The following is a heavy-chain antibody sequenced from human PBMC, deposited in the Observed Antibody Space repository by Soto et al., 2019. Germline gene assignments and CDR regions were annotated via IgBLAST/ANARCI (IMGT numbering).Heavy chain of an antibody. CDR2: ISYDGSNK. CDR1: GFTFSSYG. Sequence: QVQLVESGGGVVQPGRSLRLSCAASGFTFSSYGMHWVRQAPGKGLEWVALISYDGSNKYYPDSVKGRFTISRDNSKNTLYLQMNSLRTEDTAVYYCAAGLDFFDYCGQGTLVTVSS. CDR3: AAGLDFFDY. V-gene: IGHV3-30*03. D-gene: IGHD6-13*01. J-gene: IGHJ4*02.